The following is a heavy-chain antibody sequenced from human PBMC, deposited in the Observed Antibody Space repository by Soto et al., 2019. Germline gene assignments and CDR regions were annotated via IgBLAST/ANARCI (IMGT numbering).Heavy chain of an antibody. Sequence: EVQLLESGGGLVQPGGSLRLSCAASGFTFSSYAMSWVRQAPGKGLEWVSAISGSGGSTYYADSVKGRFTISRDNSKNTLYLQMNSLRAEDTAVYYCAKLVWGNRVDTAMVIGAFDIWGQGTMVTVSS. J-gene: IGHJ3*02. CDR2: ISGSGGST. V-gene: IGHV3-23*01. CDR3: AKLVWGNRVDTAMVIGAFDI. CDR1: GFTFSSYA. D-gene: IGHD5-18*01.